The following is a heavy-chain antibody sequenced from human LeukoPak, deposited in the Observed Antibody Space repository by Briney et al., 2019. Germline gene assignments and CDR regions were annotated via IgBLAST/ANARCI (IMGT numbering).Heavy chain of an antibody. CDR1: GFTFSSYG. CDR3: ARVGSIAVAGDFGY. CDR2: TRYDGTNK. D-gene: IGHD6-19*01. Sequence: GGSLRLSCAASGFTFSSYGIHWVRQAPGKGLDWVAFTRYDGTNKYYADSVKGRFTISRDNAKNTLYLQMNSLRAEDTAVYYCARVGSIAVAGDFGYWGQGTLVTVSS. J-gene: IGHJ4*02. V-gene: IGHV3-30*02.